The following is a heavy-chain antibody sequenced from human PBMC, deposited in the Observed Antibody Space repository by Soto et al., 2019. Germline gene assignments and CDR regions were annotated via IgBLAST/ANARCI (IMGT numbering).Heavy chain of an antibody. Sequence: QVQLVESGGGVVQPGRSLRLSCAASGFTFSSYGMHWVRQAPGKGLEWVAVIWYDGSNKYYADSVKGRFTISRDNSKNTLYLQMNSLRAEDTAVYYCARDWELIAAAVHYYYGMDVWGQGTTVTVSS. V-gene: IGHV3-33*01. CDR3: ARDWELIAAAVHYYYGMDV. J-gene: IGHJ6*02. CDR2: IWYDGSNK. CDR1: GFTFSSYG. D-gene: IGHD6-13*01.